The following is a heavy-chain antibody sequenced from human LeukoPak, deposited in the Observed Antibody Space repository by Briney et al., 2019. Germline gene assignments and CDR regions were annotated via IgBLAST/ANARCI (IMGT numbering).Heavy chain of an antibody. D-gene: IGHD6-6*01. J-gene: IGHJ4*02. CDR2: ISSNGGST. V-gene: IGHV3-64*01. CDR3: ARDPSHRRGIAARRAQDY. CDR1: GFTFSSYA. Sequence: GGSLRLSCAASGFTFSSYAMHWVRQAPGKGLEYVSAISSNGGSTYYANSVKGRFTISRDNSKNTLYLQMGSLRAEDMAVYYCARDPSHRRGIAARRAQDYWGQGTLVTVSS.